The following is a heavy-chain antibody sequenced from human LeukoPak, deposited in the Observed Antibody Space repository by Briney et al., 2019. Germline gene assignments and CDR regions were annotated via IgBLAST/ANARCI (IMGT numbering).Heavy chain of an antibody. CDR2: VYPGDSDT. CDR1: GYSFTSYW. J-gene: IGHJ5*02. Sequence: GASLKISCKGSGYSFTSYWIGWVRQMPGKCLEWMGIVYPGDSDTRDSQYFQGQDTITADNSISTAYLQWSSLKASDTAMYYCARHSGGNSGGWFDPWGQGTLVTVSS. D-gene: IGHD4-23*01. V-gene: IGHV5-51*01. CDR3: ARHSGGNSGGWFDP.